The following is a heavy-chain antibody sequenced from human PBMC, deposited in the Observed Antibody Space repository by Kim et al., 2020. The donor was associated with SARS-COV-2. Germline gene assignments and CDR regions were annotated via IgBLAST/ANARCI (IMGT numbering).Heavy chain of an antibody. J-gene: IGHJ6*02. Sequence: SVKVSCKASGGTFSSYAISWVRQAPGQGLEWMGGIIPIFGTANYAQKFQGRVTITADESTSTAYMELSSLRSEDTAVYYCASRITMVRGVQKPYYYYYGMDVWGQGTTVTVSS. CDR3: ASRITMVRGVQKPYYYYYGMDV. D-gene: IGHD3-10*01. CDR1: GGTFSSYA. CDR2: IIPIFGTA. V-gene: IGHV1-69*13.